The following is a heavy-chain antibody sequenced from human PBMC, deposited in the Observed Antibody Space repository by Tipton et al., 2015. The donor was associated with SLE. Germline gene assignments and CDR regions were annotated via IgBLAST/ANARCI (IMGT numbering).Heavy chain of an antibody. CDR3: AREKKVGATSPFDY. CDR2: ISVYNANT. J-gene: IGHJ4*02. D-gene: IGHD1-26*01. Sequence: QLVQSGAEVKKPGASVKVSCKASGYTFTNYGISWVRQAPGQGLEWMGWISVYNANTNYAQWLQGRVTVATDTSTSTAYMELRSLRSDDTAVYYCAREKKVGATSPFDYWGQGTLVTVSS. V-gene: IGHV1-18*01. CDR1: GYTFTNYG.